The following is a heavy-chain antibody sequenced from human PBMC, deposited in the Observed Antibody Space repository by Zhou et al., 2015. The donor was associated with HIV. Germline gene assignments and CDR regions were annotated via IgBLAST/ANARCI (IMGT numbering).Heavy chain of an antibody. J-gene: IGHJ4*02. CDR1: GFTLSYYG. Sequence: VQLVESGGGVVQPGRSLRLSCSASGFTLSYYGMHWVRQAPGRGLEWVAVVWFDGSHKYYADCVKGRFTVSRDKSKNTMFLQMNSLRAEDTAVYYCARDALWELRQGGFDYWGQGSLVTVSS. CDR2: VWFDGSHK. D-gene: IGHD1-26*01. V-gene: IGHV3-33*01. CDR3: ARDALWELRQGGFDY.